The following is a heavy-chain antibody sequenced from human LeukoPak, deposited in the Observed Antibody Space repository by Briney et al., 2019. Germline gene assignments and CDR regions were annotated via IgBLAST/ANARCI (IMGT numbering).Heavy chain of an antibody. V-gene: IGHV3-23*01. D-gene: IGHD3-22*01. Sequence: GGSLRLSCAASGFTFDNYGMGWVRQAPGKGLEWVSAISGSGGSTYYADSVKGRFTISRDNSKNTLYLQMNSLRAEDTAVYYCAKWDTYYDSSGYYFYWGQGTLVTVSS. J-gene: IGHJ4*02. CDR1: GFTFDNYG. CDR2: ISGSGGST. CDR3: AKWDTYYDSSGYYFY.